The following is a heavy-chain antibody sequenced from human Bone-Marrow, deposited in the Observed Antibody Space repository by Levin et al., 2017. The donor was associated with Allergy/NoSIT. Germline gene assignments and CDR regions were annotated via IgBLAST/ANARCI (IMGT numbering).Heavy chain of an antibody. D-gene: IGHD3-10*01. CDR1: GFTISSNY. CDR3: ARDHLAYYYGSGSYSGLYY. J-gene: IGHJ4*02. Sequence: GGSLRLSCAASGFTISSNYMSWVRQAPGKGLEWVSVIYSGGSTYYADSVKGRFTISRDNSKNTLYLQMNSLRAEDTAVYYCARDHLAYYYGSGSYSGLYYWGQGTLVTVSS. V-gene: IGHV3-53*01. CDR2: IYSGGST.